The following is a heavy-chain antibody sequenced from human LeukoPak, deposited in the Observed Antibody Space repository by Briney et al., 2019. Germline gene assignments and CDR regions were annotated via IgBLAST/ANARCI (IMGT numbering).Heavy chain of an antibody. CDR3: TRSPEYYDFWSGSDY. Sequence: PGRSLRLSRTASGFTFGDYAMSWVRQAPGKGLEWVGFIRSKAYGGTTEYAASVKGRFTISRDDSKSIAYLQMNSLKTEDTAVYYCTRSPEYYDFWSGSDYWGQGTLVTVSS. J-gene: IGHJ4*02. V-gene: IGHV3-49*04. CDR1: GFTFGDYA. CDR2: IRSKAYGGTT. D-gene: IGHD3-3*01.